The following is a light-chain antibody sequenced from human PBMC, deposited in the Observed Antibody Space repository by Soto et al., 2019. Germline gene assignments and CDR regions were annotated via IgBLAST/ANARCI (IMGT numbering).Light chain of an antibody. CDR3: QQYGSSPPYT. CDR1: QTVSSSY. Sequence: EIVLTQSPGTLSLYPGERAILSCRASQTVSSSYLAWYQQKPGQAPRLLIYGASTRATGIPDRFSGSGSGTGFTLTISRLEPEDFAVYYCQQYGSSPPYTFGQGTKLEIK. V-gene: IGKV3-20*01. J-gene: IGKJ2*01. CDR2: GAS.